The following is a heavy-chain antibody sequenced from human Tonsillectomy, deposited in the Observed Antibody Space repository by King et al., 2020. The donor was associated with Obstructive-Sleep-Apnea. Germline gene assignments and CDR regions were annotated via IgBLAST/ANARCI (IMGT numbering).Heavy chain of an antibody. D-gene: IGHD3-3*01. Sequence: QLVQSGGGLVQPGRSLRLSCTASGFTFGDYAMSWFRQAPGKGLEWVGFIRSKAYGGTTEYAASVKGRFTISRDDSKSIAYLQMNSLKTEDTAVYYCTRGGGGDDFWSGYLYYVDHWGQGTLVTVSS. J-gene: IGHJ4*02. CDR2: IRSKAYGGTT. CDR1: GFTFGDYA. CDR3: TRGGGGDDFWSGYLYYVDH. V-gene: IGHV3-49*03.